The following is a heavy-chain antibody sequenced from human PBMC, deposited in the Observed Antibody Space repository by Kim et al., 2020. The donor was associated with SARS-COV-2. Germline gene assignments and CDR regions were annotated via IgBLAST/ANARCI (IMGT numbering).Heavy chain of an antibody. J-gene: IGHJ1*01. Sequence: SETLSLTCDVSGDSIISNDWWSWVRQAPGKGLEWTGEIYYSGTTSYNPALKTRVTMSVDKSKNQLFLKLNSVTAEDTAIYYCAKQVGRVGSAVWGQGTL. CDR2: IYYSGTT. CDR3: AKQVGRVGSAV. D-gene: IGHD6-13*01. CDR1: GDSIISNDW. V-gene: IGHV4-4*02.